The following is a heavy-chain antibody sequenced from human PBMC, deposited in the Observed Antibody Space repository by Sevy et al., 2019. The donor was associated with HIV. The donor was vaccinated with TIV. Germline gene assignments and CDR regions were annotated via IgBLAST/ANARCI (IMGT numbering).Heavy chain of an antibody. J-gene: IGHJ4*02. CDR2: IKQDGNEA. CDR1: GFTFSTYW. Sequence: GGSLRLSCAASGFTFSTYWMTWVRQAPGKGLEWVAYIKQDGNEAYYVDAVRGRLTVSRDNSHKSFFLQMTSLRDEDTAVYYCARGLADWGSFHYSLWGQGTPVTVSS. V-gene: IGHV3-7*01. D-gene: IGHD3-16*01. CDR3: ARGLADWGSFHYSL.